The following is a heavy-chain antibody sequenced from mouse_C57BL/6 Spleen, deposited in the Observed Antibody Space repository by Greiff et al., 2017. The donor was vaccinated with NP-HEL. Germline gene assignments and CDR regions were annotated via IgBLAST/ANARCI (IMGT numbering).Heavy chain of an antibody. CDR3: ARHLTTVVARAMDY. D-gene: IGHD1-1*01. Sequence: QVQLKQSGAELARPGASVKLSCKASGYTFTSYGISWVKQRTGQGLEWIGEIYPRSGNTYYNEKFKGKATLTADKSSSTAYMELRSLTSEDSAVYFCARHLTTVVARAMDYWGQGTSVTVSS. CDR2: IYPRSGNT. V-gene: IGHV1-81*01. CDR1: GYTFTSYG. J-gene: IGHJ4*01.